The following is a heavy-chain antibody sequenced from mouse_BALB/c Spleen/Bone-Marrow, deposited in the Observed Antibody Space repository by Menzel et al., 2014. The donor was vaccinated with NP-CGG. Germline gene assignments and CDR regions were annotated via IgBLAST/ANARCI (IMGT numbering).Heavy chain of an antibody. CDR3: ARYDYGVYFDY. V-gene: IGHV14-3*02. Sequence: EVQLQESGAELVKPGASVKLSCTASGFNIKDTYMHWVKQRPEQGLEWIGRIDPANGITKYDPKFQGKATITADTSSNTAYLQLSSLTSEDTAVYYCARYDYGVYFDYWGQGTTLTVSS. CDR2: IDPANGIT. D-gene: IGHD2-4*01. J-gene: IGHJ2*01. CDR1: GFNIKDTY.